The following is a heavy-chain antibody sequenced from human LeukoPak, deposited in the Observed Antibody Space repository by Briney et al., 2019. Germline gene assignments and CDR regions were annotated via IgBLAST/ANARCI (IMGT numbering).Heavy chain of an antibody. V-gene: IGHV3-53*01. Sequence: GGSLRLSCAAPGFTVSDNYMSWVRQAPGKGLEWVSVMYSRGDTYYANSVKGRFTFSRDISKDTLYLQMNGLRVADTAMYYCARDAPQVPAAGVLASWGQGTLVIVSS. D-gene: IGHD6-13*01. CDR2: MYSRGDT. CDR3: ARDAPQVPAAGVLAS. J-gene: IGHJ5*02. CDR1: GFTVSDNY.